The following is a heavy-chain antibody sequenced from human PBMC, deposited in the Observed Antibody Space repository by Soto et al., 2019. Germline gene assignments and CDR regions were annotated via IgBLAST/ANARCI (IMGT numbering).Heavy chain of an antibody. Sequence: PGGSLRLSCAASGFTFSSYAMHWVRQAPGKGLEYVSAISSNGGSTYYANSVKGRFTISRDNSKNTLYLQMGSLRAEDMAVYYCARDHHDILTGYYWSPNFDYWGQGTLVTVS. CDR3: ARDHHDILTGYYWSPNFDY. D-gene: IGHD3-9*01. V-gene: IGHV3-64*01. CDR1: GFTFSSYA. CDR2: ISSNGGST. J-gene: IGHJ4*02.